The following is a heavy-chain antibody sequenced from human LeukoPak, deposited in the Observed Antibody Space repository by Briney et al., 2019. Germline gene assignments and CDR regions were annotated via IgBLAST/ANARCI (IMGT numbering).Heavy chain of an antibody. CDR3: AKPYYYDSSGHWCFDL. V-gene: IGHV1-69*01. Sequence: SVKVSXKAPGGTFSSYAISWVRQAPGQGLEWMGGIIPIFGTANHAQKFQGRVTITADESTSTAYMELSSLRSEDTAVYYCAKPYYYDSSGHWCFDLWGRGTLVTVSS. J-gene: IGHJ2*01. D-gene: IGHD3-22*01. CDR1: GGTFSSYA. CDR2: IIPIFGTA.